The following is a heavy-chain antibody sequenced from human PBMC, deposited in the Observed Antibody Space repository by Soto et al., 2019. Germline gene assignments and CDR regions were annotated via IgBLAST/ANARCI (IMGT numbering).Heavy chain of an antibody. CDR1: GFTFNNYA. J-gene: IGHJ4*02. V-gene: IGHV3-23*01. CDR3: AKGRGGSGSLTPRVDF. D-gene: IGHD3-10*01. CDR2: ISGGGDTT. Sequence: EAQLLESGGGLVQPGGSLRLSCAASGFTFNNYAMTWVRQAPGKGLEWVSAISGGGDTTSHAASVKGRFTVYRDGSKNTLYLQMSSLRAEDTALYSCAKGRGGSGSLTPRVDFWGQGTLVTVSS.